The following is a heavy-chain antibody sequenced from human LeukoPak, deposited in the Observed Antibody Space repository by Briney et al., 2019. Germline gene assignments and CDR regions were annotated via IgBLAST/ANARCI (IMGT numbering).Heavy chain of an antibody. CDR2: INPNTGGT. D-gene: IGHD3-10*01. CDR1: GYTFTGYY. V-gene: IGHV1-2*02. Sequence: ASVKVSCKASGYTFTGYYMHWVRQATGQGLEWMGWINPNTGGTRYAQRFQDRVTMTRDTSISTAYMEVSRLRYDDTAVYYCARPLRVTMIRGAAFRASSDFDPWGQGTLVTVSS. J-gene: IGHJ5*02. CDR3: ARPLRVTMIRGAAFRASSDFDP.